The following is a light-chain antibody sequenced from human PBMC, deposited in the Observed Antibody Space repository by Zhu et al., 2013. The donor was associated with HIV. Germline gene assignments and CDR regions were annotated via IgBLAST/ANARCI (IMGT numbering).Light chain of an antibody. J-gene: IGLJ1*01. CDR2: QDD. CDR3: QAWDRNTYV. CDR1: KLGYKY. V-gene: IGLV3-1*01. Sequence: SYELTQPPSVSVSPGQTASITCSGDKLGYKYVCWYQQKPGQSPVLVIYQDDKRPSGIPERFSGSNSGNTATLTISGTQAMDEADYYCQAWDRNTYVFGTGTKVTVL.